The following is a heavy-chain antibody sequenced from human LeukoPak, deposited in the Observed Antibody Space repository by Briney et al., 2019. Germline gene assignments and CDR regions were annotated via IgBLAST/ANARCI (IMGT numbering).Heavy chain of an antibody. Sequence: TSETLSLTCSVSGGSIISSSSYWGWIRQPPGKGLEWIGSIYYSGSTYYNPSLKSRVTISVDTSKNQFSLKLSSVTAADTAVYYCARRSGSPVWGIFYFDYWGQGTLVTVSS. CDR1: GGSIISSSSY. CDR3: ARRSGSPVWGIFYFDY. J-gene: IGHJ4*02. D-gene: IGHD3-22*01. CDR2: IYYSGST. V-gene: IGHV4-39*01.